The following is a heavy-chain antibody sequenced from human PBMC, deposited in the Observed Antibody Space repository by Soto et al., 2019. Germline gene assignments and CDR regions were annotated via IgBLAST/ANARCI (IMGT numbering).Heavy chain of an antibody. CDR2: MSSNSGNT. CDR1: GYTFTSYD. D-gene: IGHD3-10*01. CDR3: ARGPTGSDFYYMDV. J-gene: IGHJ6*03. Sequence: QVQLVQSGAEVKKPGASVKVSCKASGYTFTSYDINWVRQAAGQGLERMGWMSSNSGNTGYAQKFQGRVTMTRNTSISTAYMELSSLRSEDTAVYYCARGPTGSDFYYMDVWGKGTTVTVSS. V-gene: IGHV1-8*01.